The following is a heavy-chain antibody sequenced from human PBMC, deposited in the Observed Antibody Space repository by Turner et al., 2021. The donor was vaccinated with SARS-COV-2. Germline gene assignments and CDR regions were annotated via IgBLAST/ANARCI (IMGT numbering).Heavy chain of an antibody. CDR1: GFTFSSYA. Sequence: EVQLVESGGGLVQPGGSLRLSCSASGFTFSSYAMHWVRQAPGKGLKYVSAIRSIGDSTYYADSVKGRFTIARDNSKNTLYLQMSSLRAEDTAVYYCVKAGGGYYYDSSGTGTDYFDYWGQGTLVTVSS. CDR2: IRSIGDST. J-gene: IGHJ4*02. V-gene: IGHV3-64D*06. CDR3: VKAGGGYYYDSSGTGTDYFDY. D-gene: IGHD3-22*01.